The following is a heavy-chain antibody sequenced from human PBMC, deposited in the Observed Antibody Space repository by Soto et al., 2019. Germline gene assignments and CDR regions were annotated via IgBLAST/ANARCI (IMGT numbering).Heavy chain of an antibody. CDR3: ARGITMIVVVPNSLNALDI. CDR2: IISSSSYI. J-gene: IGHJ3*02. Sequence: GGSLRLSCAASGFTFSSYSMNWVRQAPGKGLEWVSSIISSSSYIYYADSVKGRFTISRDNAKHSLYLQMNSLRAEDTAVYYCARGITMIVVVPNSLNALDIWGQGTMVTLSS. V-gene: IGHV3-21*01. D-gene: IGHD3-22*01. CDR1: GFTFSSYS.